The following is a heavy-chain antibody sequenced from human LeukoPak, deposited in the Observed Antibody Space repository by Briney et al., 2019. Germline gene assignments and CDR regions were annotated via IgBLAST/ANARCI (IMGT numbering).Heavy chain of an antibody. CDR1: GGSFSGYY. V-gene: IGHV4-34*01. CDR3: ARREGIAAAGTKNYFDY. Sequence: SETLSLTCAVYGGSFSGYYWSWIRQPPGKGLEWIGEINHSGSTNYNPSLKSRVTISVGTSKNQFSLKLSSVTAADTAVYYCARREGIAAAGTKNYFDYWGQGTLVTVSS. J-gene: IGHJ4*02. CDR2: INHSGST. D-gene: IGHD6-13*01.